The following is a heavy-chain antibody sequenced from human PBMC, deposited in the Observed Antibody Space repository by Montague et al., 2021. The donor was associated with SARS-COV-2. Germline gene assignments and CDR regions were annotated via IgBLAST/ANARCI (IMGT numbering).Heavy chain of an antibody. V-gene: IGHV4-39*01. D-gene: IGHD3-10*01. CDR1: GGSISSSSYY. CDR3: ASMVRAQVYYFDY. Sequence: SETLSPTCTVSGGSISSSSYYWGRIRQPPGKGLEWIGSIFYSGSTDYNPSLKSRVTISVDTSKNQFSPKLSSVTAADTAVYYCASMVRAQVYYFDYWGQGTLVTVSS. J-gene: IGHJ4*02. CDR2: IFYSGST.